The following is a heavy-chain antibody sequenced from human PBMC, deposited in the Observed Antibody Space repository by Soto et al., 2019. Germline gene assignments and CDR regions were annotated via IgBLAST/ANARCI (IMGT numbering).Heavy chain of an antibody. CDR2: INPNSGGT. CDR1: GYTFTGYY. CDR3: ARVGSTLQHCYYGMDV. Sequence: ASVKVSCKASGYTFTGYYMHWVRQAPGQGLEWMGWINPNSGGTNYAQKFQGRVTMTRDTSISTAYMELSRLRSDDTAVYYCARVGSTLQHCYYGMDVWGQGTTVTVSS. J-gene: IGHJ6*02. V-gene: IGHV1-2*02. D-gene: IGHD2-15*01.